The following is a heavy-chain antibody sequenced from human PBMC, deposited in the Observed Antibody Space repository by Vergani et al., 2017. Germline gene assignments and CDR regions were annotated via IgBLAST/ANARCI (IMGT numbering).Heavy chain of an antibody. Sequence: VQLVESGGGLVKPGGSLRLSCVVSGFALNRHAMYWVRQAPGKGLEWVVGISFDGTNEYYPDLVKGRFTISRDIAKNTLYLQVRSLRLEDTGVYHCVRDRGLCAGGRCYTEAWDYWGQGTPVTGSS. D-gene: IGHD2-2*02. V-gene: IGHV3-30-3*01. CDR2: ISFDGTNE. J-gene: IGHJ4*02. CDR1: GFALNRHA. CDR3: VRDRGLCAGGRCYTEAWDY.